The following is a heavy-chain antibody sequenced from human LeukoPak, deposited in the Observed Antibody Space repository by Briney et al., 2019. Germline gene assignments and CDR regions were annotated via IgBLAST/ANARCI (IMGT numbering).Heavy chain of an antibody. CDR2: INHSGST. V-gene: IGHV4-34*01. Sequence: SETLSLTCAVYGGSFSGYYWSWLRQPPGKGLEWIGEINHSGSTNYNPSLKSRVTISVDTSKNQFSLKLSSVTAADTAVYYCARVRYYDSSGYYYSAKNNWFDPWGQGTLVTVSS. CDR1: GGSFSGYY. CDR3: ARVRYYDSSGYYYSAKNNWFDP. J-gene: IGHJ5*02. D-gene: IGHD3-22*01.